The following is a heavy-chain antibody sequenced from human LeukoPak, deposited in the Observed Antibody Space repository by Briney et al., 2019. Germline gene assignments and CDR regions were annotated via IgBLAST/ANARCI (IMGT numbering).Heavy chain of an antibody. D-gene: IGHD1-26*01. V-gene: IGHV4-61*02. CDR3: ARDSGWELLLSAFDI. CDR2: IYTSGST. Sequence: SETLSLTCTVSGGSISSGSYYWSWIRQPAGKGLEWIGRIYTSGSTNYNPSLKSRVTISVDTSKNQFSLKLSSVTAADTAVYYCARDSGWELLLSAFDIWGQGTMVTVSS. J-gene: IGHJ3*02. CDR1: GGSISSGSYY.